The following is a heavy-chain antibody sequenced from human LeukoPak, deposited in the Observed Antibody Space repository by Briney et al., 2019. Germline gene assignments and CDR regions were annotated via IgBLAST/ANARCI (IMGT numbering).Heavy chain of an antibody. Sequence: PGGSLRLSCAASGFTFSTYGMHWVRQAPGTGLEWVAVIAYDGSYKYYADSVKGRFTISRDNSKNTLYLQMNSLRAEDTAVYYCAKSPYSSGWPPFDYWGQGTLVTVSS. J-gene: IGHJ4*02. CDR2: IAYDGSYK. D-gene: IGHD6-19*01. CDR1: GFTFSTYG. V-gene: IGHV3-30*18. CDR3: AKSPYSSGWPPFDY.